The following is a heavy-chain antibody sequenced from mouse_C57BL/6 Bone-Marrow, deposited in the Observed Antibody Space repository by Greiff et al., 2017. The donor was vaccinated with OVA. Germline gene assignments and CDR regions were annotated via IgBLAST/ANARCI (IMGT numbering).Heavy chain of an antibody. J-gene: IGHJ4*01. CDR2: IYPRSGNT. Sequence: QVQLQQSGAELARPGASVKLSCKASGYTFTSYGISWVKQRTGQGLEWIGEIYPRSGNTYYNEKFKGKATLTADKSSSTAYMELRSLTSEDSAVKFWATAQATLYAMDYWGQGTSVTVSS. CDR1: GYTFTSYG. D-gene: IGHD3-2*02. CDR3: ATAQATLYAMDY. V-gene: IGHV1-81*01.